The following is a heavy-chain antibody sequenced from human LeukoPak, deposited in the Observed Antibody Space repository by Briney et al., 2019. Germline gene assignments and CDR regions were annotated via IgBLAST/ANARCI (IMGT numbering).Heavy chain of an antibody. Sequence: GGSLRLSCAASGFTFRNYAMNWVRQAPGKGLEWVSTVNTNGGSTYYAASVKGRFTVSRDNSANTLSLQMNSLRAEDTAVYYCAREGVGYCSGGSCYGIDYWGQGTLVTVSS. V-gene: IGHV3-23*01. CDR2: VNTNGGST. D-gene: IGHD2-15*01. CDR3: AREGVGYCSGGSCYGIDY. J-gene: IGHJ4*02. CDR1: GFTFRNYA.